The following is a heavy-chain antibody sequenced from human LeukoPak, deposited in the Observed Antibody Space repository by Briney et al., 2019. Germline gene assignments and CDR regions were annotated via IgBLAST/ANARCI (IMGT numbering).Heavy chain of an antibody. CDR3: ARDDAEMATTGEI. J-gene: IGHJ3*02. CDR1: GFTFSSYG. CDR2: IWYDGSNK. V-gene: IGHV3-33*01. Sequence: GRSLRLSCAASGFTFSSYGMHWVRQAPGKGLEWVAVIWYDGSNKYYADSVKGRFTISRDNSKNTLYLQMNSLRAEDTAVYYCARDDAEMATTGEIWGQGTMVTVSS. D-gene: IGHD5-24*01.